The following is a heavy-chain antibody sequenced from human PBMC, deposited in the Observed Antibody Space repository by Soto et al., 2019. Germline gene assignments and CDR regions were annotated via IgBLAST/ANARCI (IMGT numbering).Heavy chain of an antibody. D-gene: IGHD2-21*01. CDR2: ISAYNGNT. Sequence: QVQLVQSGAEVKKPGASVKVSCKASGYTFTSYGISWVRQAPGQGLEWMGWISAYNGNTNYAQKLQGRVTMTTDTSTSTPYMELRSLRSDDTAVYYCARDRGSYCGGDCYSRYYYYYMDVWGKGTTVTVSS. CDR3: ARDRGSYCGGDCYSRYYYYYMDV. J-gene: IGHJ6*03. V-gene: IGHV1-18*01. CDR1: GYTFTSYG.